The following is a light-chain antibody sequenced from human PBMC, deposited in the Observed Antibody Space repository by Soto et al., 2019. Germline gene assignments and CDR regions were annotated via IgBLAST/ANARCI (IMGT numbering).Light chain of an antibody. CDR1: QSVNVL. V-gene: IGKV3-15*01. CDR2: RAS. Sequence: EVVLTQSPATLAVSPGEGATISCKASQSVNVLLAWYQQKPGQAPRLLIYRASTRATGIPARFSGSGSGTDFTLTISSLQPEDFATYYCQQFNNYPITFGQGTRLEIK. J-gene: IGKJ5*01. CDR3: QQFNNYPIT.